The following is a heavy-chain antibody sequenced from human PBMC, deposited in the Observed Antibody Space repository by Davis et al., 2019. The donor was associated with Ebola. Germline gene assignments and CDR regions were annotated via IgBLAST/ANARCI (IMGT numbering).Heavy chain of an antibody. CDR3: ARAGYCSGAGCSTLLDFQYGMDV. V-gene: IGHV1-69*13. D-gene: IGHD2-15*01. CDR1: GYTFTNYG. Sequence: AASVKVSCKASGYTFTNYGISWVRQAPGQGLEWMGGIIPLSGSADYAQKFQDRVTITADGFTTTVHMELSSLGSEDTAVYYCARAGYCSGAGCSTLLDFQYGMDVWGQGTTVIVSS. J-gene: IGHJ6*02. CDR2: IIPLSGSA.